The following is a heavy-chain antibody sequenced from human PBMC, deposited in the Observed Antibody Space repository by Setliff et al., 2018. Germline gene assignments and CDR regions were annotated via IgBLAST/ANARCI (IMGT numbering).Heavy chain of an antibody. V-gene: IGHV4-39*02. CDR1: GDSISRSTYY. D-gene: IGHD3-22*01. CDR2: VDHSGNT. J-gene: IGHJ4*02. CDR3: ARRDSTGYYGYSFDF. Sequence: PSETLSLTCTVSGDSISRSTYYWGWIRQSPGKGLDWIGTVDHSGNTFYNPSLKSRVTISVDTSKNHFSLRLTPVSAADTAVYYCARRDSTGYYGYSFDFWGQGTLVTVSS.